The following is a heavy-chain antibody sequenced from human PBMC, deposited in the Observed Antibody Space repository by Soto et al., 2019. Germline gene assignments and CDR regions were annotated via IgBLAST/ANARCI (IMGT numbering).Heavy chain of an antibody. CDR1: GGSISSGGYY. CDR3: ARGVATVTYWYFDL. CDR2: IYYSGST. V-gene: IGHV4-31*03. J-gene: IGHJ2*01. D-gene: IGHD4-17*01. Sequence: QVQLQESGPGLVKPSQTLSLTCTVSGGSISSGGYYWSWIRQHPGKGLEWIGYIYYSGSTYYNPSLKSRVTISVDTSKNHFSLKLSSVTAADTAVYYCARGVATVTYWYFDLWGRGTLVTVSS.